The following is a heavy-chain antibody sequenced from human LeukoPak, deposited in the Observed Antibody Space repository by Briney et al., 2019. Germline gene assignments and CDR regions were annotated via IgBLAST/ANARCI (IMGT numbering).Heavy chain of an antibody. D-gene: IGHD3-22*01. V-gene: IGHV1-18*01. J-gene: IGHJ4*02. Sequence: ASVKVSRKASGYTFTSYGISWVRQAPGQGLEWMGWISAYNGNTNYAQKLQGRVTMTTDTSTSTAYMELRSLRSDDTAVYYCARRYYYDSSGYIGDYWGQGTLVTVSS. CDR2: ISAYNGNT. CDR3: ARRYYYDSSGYIGDY. CDR1: GYTFTSYG.